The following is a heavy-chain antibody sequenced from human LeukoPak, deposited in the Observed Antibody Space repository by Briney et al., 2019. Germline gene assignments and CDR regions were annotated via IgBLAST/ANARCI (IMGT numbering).Heavy chain of an antibody. V-gene: IGHV1-8*01. Sequence: ASVKVSCKASGYTFTSYDINWVRQATGQGLEWMGWMNPNSGNTGYAQKFQGRVTVTRNTSISTAYMELSSLRSDDTAVYYCARGGSSSQKNWFDPWGQGTLVTVSS. CDR3: ARGGSSSQKNWFDP. CDR2: MNPNSGNT. CDR1: GYTFTSYD. D-gene: IGHD6-13*01. J-gene: IGHJ5*02.